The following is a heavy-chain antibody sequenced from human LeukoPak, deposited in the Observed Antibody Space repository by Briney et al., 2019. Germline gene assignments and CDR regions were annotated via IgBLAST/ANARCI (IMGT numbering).Heavy chain of an antibody. Sequence: SETLSPTCTVSGGSISSSSYYWGWIRQPPGKGLEWIGSIYYSGSTYYNPSLKSRVTISVDTSKNQFSLKLSSVTAADTAVYYCARGKATSFWSGYTTYYFDYWGQGTLVTVSS. CDR1: GGSISSSSYY. CDR2: IYYSGST. J-gene: IGHJ4*02. V-gene: IGHV4-39*07. CDR3: ARGKATSFWSGYTTYYFDY. D-gene: IGHD3-3*01.